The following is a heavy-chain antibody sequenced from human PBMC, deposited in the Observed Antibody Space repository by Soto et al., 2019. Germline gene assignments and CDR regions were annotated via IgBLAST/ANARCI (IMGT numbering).Heavy chain of an antibody. CDR2: ARNKANSYTT. Sequence: LRLSCAASGFTFSDHHMDWVRQAPGKGLEWVGRARNKANSYTTAYAASVKGRFTISRDDSKNSLSLQMNSLKSEDTAVYYCAREWGLDYWGQGTLVTVS. CDR3: AREWGLDY. D-gene: IGHD1-26*01. J-gene: IGHJ4*02. V-gene: IGHV3-72*01. CDR1: GFTFSDHH.